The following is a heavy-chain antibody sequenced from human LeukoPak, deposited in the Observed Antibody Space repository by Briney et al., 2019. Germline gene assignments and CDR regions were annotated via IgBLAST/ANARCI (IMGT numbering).Heavy chain of an antibody. J-gene: IGHJ4*02. V-gene: IGHV3-30*04. CDR3: ASVWNSYGHDY. CDR1: GFTFSSYA. CDR2: ISYDGSNK. D-gene: IGHD5-18*01. Sequence: GGSLRLSCAASGFTFSSYAMHWVRQAPGKGLEWVAVISYDGSNKYYADSVKGRFTTSRDNSKNTLYLQMNSLRAEDTAVYYCASVWNSYGHDYWGQGTLVTVSS.